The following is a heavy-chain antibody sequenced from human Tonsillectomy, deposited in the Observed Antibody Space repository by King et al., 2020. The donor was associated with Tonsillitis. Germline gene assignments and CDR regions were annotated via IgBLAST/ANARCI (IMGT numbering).Heavy chain of an antibody. CDR3: ARVRHCGGDCYFAY. CDR1: GGIFDTYA. D-gene: IGHD2-21*02. CDR2: ITPISGAA. Sequence: VQLVESGAEVKKPGSSVKVSCKGSGGIFDTYAFSWLRQTPGQGPEWVGGITPISGAAKYAQKFQGRVTITADRSSSTIYMELGSLTSEDTAVYYCARVRHCGGDCYFAYWGQGTLVTVSP. J-gene: IGHJ4*02. V-gene: IGHV1-69*06.